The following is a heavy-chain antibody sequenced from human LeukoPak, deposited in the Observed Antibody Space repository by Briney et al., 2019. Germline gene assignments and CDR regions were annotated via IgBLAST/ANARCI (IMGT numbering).Heavy chain of an antibody. CDR1: GGSISSSSYY. V-gene: IGHV4-39*01. D-gene: IGHD2-15*01. Sequence: SETLSLTCTVSGGSISSSSYYWGWIRQPPGKGLEWIGSIYYSGSTYYNPSLKSRVTISVDTSKNQFSLKLSSVTAADTAVYYCAVGYCSGGSCYSLDYWGQGTLVTVSS. CDR3: AVGYCSGGSCYSLDY. J-gene: IGHJ4*02. CDR2: IYYSGST.